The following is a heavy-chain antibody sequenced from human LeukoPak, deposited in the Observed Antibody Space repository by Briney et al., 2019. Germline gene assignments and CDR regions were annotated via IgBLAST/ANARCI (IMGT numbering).Heavy chain of an antibody. CDR1: GFTFDIYA. J-gene: IGHJ4*02. V-gene: IGHV3-48*04. CDR2: IGNIISTT. D-gene: IGHD6-19*01. Sequence: GGSLRLSCAASGFTFDIYAMSWVRQAPGKGLEGVSYIGNIISTTHYADSVRGRFTVSRDDAKSSLYLQMSSLRVEDTAVYYCARTAYDLRGQSLVPGLDSWGQGTLVTVSS. CDR3: ARTAYDLRGQSLVPGLDS.